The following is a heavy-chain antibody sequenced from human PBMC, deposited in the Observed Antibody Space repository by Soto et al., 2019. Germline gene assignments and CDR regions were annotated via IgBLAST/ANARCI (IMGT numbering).Heavy chain of an antibody. CDR3: ASGSVGTTGTTFVNGREGY. D-gene: IGHD1-1*01. J-gene: IGHJ4*02. CDR1: GFSFSNYG. CDR2: IWYDGGDK. V-gene: IGHV3-33*01. Sequence: QVQLVESGGGVVQPGGSLRLSCIASGFSFSNYGMHWVRQAPGQGLEWVALIWYDGGDKYYADSVKGRFTISSDNSKKTLLLQMNRLRADDTALYFCASGSVGTTGTTFVNGREGYLGQGTLVTVSS.